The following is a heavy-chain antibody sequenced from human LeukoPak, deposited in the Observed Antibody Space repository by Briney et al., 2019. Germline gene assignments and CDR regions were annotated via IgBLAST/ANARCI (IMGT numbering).Heavy chain of an antibody. CDR2: INPNSGGT. CDR3: ARARIAVAGYFDY. D-gene: IGHD6-19*01. Sequence: ASVKVSCKASGYTSTGYYMHWVRQAPGQGLEWMGWINPNSGGTNYAQKFQGRVTMTRDTSISTAYMELSRLRSDDTAVYYCARARIAVAGYFDYWGQGTLVTVSS. CDR1: GYTSTGYY. J-gene: IGHJ4*02. V-gene: IGHV1-2*02.